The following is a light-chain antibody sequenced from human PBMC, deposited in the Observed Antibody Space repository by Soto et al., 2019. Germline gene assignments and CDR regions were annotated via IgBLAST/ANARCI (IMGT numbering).Light chain of an antibody. J-gene: IGLJ1*01. CDR3: SSYSFTTSLYV. CDR1: SSDIGGYDY. V-gene: IGLV2-14*01. Sequence: QSVLTQPASVSGSPGQSITISCTGTSSDIGGYDYVSWYQHHPGKAPKFIIYGVTNRPSGVSHRFSGSKSANTASLTISGLQAEDEADYYCSSYSFTTSLYVFGTGTKLTVL. CDR2: GVT.